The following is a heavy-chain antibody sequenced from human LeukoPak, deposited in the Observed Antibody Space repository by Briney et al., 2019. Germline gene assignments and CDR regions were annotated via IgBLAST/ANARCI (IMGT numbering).Heavy chain of an antibody. J-gene: IGHJ6*02. V-gene: IGHV1-18*01. CDR2: ISAYNGNT. CDR3: ARSGNSGYDDCYYYGMDV. CDR1: GYTFTSYG. Sequence: GASVKVSCKASGYTFTSYGISWVRQAPGQGLEWMGWISAYNGNTNYAQKLQGRVTMTTDTSTSTAYMELRSLRSDDTAVYYCARSGNSGYDDCYYYGMDVWGQGTTVTVSS. D-gene: IGHD5-12*01.